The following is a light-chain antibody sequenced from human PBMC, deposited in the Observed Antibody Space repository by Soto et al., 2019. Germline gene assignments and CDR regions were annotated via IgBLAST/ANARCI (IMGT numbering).Light chain of an antibody. CDR1: QSISSY. CDR2: AAS. V-gene: IGKV1-39*01. CDR3: QQSYSNPSLT. J-gene: IGKJ4*01. Sequence: DIQMTQSPSSLSASVGDRVTITCRASQSISSYLNWYQQKPGKAPKLLIYAASSLQSGVPSRFSGSGSGTDFTLTISSLQPGDFANYYCQQSYSNPSLTFGGGTKVDIK.